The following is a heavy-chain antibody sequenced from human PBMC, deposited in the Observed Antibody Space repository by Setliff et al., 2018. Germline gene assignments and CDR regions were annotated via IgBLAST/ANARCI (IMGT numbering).Heavy chain of an antibody. J-gene: IGHJ1*01. V-gene: IGHV1-2*02. D-gene: IGHD3-16*02. CDR2: INPNSGGT. Sequence: GASVKVSCKASGYTFTGYYMHWVRQAPGQGLEWMGWINPNSGGTNYAQKFQGRVTMTRVTSISTAYMELSRLRSDDTAVYYCARGETPNTYLYTFGGVIVAAEYFQHWGQGTLVTVSS. CDR3: ARGETPNTYLYTFGGVIVAAEYFQH. CDR1: GYTFTGYY.